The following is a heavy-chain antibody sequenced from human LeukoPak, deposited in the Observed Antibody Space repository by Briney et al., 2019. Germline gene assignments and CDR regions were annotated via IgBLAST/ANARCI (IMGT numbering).Heavy chain of an antibody. J-gene: IGHJ4*02. Sequence: SETLSLTCTVSGGSISSYYWSWIRQPPGKGLEWIGYIYYSGSTNYNPSLKSRVTISVDTSKNQFSLKLSSVTAADTAVYYCARGGYDYVWGSYATFDYWGQGTLVTVSS. CDR3: ARGGYDYVWGSYATFDY. CDR2: IYYSGST. D-gene: IGHD3-16*01. CDR1: GGSISSYY. V-gene: IGHV4-59*01.